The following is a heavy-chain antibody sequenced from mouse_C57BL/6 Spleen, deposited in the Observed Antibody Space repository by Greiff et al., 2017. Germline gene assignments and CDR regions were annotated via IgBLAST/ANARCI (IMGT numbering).Heavy chain of an antibody. CDR1: GYTFTDYY. CDR2: IYPGSGNT. CDR3: ARSYGYDDY. J-gene: IGHJ2*01. V-gene: IGHV1-76*01. D-gene: IGHD2-2*01. Sequence: QVQLQQSGAELVRPGASVKLSCKASGYTFTDYYINWVKQRPGQGLEWIARIYPGSGNTYYNEKFKGKATLTAEKSSSTAYMQLSSLTSEDSAVYFCARSYGYDDYWGQGTTLTVSS.